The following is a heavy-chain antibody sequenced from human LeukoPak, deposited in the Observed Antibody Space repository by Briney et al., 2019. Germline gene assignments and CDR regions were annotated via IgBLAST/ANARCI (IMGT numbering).Heavy chain of an antibody. CDR3: ARESEYSTNAFDY. CDR1: GFTFSSYS. Sequence: GGSLRLSCAASGFTFSSYSMNWVRQAPGKGLEWVSSISSSGSYIHYADSVKSRFTISRDNAKNSLYLQMNSLRAEDTAVYYCARESEYSTNAFDYWGQGTLVTVSS. CDR2: ISSSGSYI. J-gene: IGHJ4*02. V-gene: IGHV3-21*01. D-gene: IGHD6-6*01.